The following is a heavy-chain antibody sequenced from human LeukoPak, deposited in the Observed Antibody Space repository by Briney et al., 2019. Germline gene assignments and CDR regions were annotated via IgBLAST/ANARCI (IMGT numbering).Heavy chain of an antibody. D-gene: IGHD3-22*01. CDR2: INHSGST. J-gene: IGHJ5*02. V-gene: IGHV4-34*01. Sequence: SETLSLTCAVYGRSFSGYYWSWIRQPPGKGLEWIGEINHSGSTNYNPSLKSRVTISVDTSKNQFSLKLSSVTAADTAVYYCARLRRDTMIVVVIKGAAWFDPWGQGTLVTVSS. CDR3: ARLRRDTMIVVVIKGAAWFDP. CDR1: GRSFSGYY.